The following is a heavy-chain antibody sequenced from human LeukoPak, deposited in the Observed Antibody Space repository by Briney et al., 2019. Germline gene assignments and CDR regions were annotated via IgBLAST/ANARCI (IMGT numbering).Heavy chain of an antibody. D-gene: IGHD1-26*01. J-gene: IGHJ4*02. Sequence: PGGYLRLSCAASGFTFNNCAMGWVRQAPGKGLEWVSGITAIGSTTFYPDSVKGRFTLSRDNSKNTLYLQMNSLRAGDTAVYYCAKYSAAWYGVDYWGQGALVTVSS. CDR3: AKYSAAWYGVDY. CDR2: ITAIGSTT. CDR1: GFTFNNCA. V-gene: IGHV3-23*01.